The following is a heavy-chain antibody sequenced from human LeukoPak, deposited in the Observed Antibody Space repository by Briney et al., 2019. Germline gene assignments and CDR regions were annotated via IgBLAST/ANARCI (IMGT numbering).Heavy chain of an antibody. CDR1: GGSISSYY. V-gene: IGHV4-4*07. CDR3: ARMKDCGGDCYSVDY. D-gene: IGHD2-21*02. CDR2: IYTSGSI. Sequence: SETLSLTCTVSGGSISSYYWSWIRQPAGKGLEWIGRIYTSGSINYNPSLKSRVTMSVDTSENQFSLKLSSVTAADTAVYYCARMKDCGGDCYSVDYWGQGTLVTVSS. J-gene: IGHJ4*02.